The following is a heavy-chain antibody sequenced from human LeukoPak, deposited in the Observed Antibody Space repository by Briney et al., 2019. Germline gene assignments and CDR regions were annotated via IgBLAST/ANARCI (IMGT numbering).Heavy chain of an antibody. D-gene: IGHD5-18*01. Sequence: SETLSLTCTVSGYSISSGYYWGWIRQPPGKGLEWIGSIYHSGSTYYNPSLKSRVTISVDTSKNQFSLKLSSVTAADTAVYYCAPGGYSYGFAFDIWGQGTMVTVSS. V-gene: IGHV4-38-2*02. CDR2: IYHSGST. CDR3: APGGYSYGFAFDI. J-gene: IGHJ3*02. CDR1: GYSISSGYY.